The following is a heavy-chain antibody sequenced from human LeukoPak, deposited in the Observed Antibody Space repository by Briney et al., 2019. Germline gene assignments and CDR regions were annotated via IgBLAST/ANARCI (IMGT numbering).Heavy chain of an antibody. Sequence: PGGSLRLSCAASGITFSSYDMNWVRRPPGKGLEWVSAITRSGATTYYADSVKGRFTISRGNSKGTLYLQLNSLRAEDTAVYYCAKEEVSGVVVPATTDYWGQGTLVTVSS. CDR2: ITRSGATT. CDR1: GITFSSYD. V-gene: IGHV3-23*01. J-gene: IGHJ4*02. D-gene: IGHD2-2*01. CDR3: AKEEVSGVVVPATTDY.